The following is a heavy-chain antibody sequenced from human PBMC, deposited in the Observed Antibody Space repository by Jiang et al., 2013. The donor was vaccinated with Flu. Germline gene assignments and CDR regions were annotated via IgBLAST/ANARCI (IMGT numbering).Heavy chain of an antibody. CDR3: ARSWEQQALLRGDYYYYMDV. D-gene: IGHD1-26*01. V-gene: IGHV1-69*01. CDR1: GGTFSSYA. J-gene: IGHJ6*03. Sequence: QLVESGAEVKKPGSSVKVSCKASGGTFSSYAISWVRQAPGQGLEWMGGIIPIFGTANYAQKFQGRVTITADESTSTAYMELSSLRSEDTAVYYCARSWEQQALLRGDYYYYMDVWGKGTTVTVSS. CDR2: IIPIFGTA.